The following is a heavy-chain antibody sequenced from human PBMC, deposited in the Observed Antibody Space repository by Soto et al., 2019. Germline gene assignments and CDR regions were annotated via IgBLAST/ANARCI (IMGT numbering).Heavy chain of an antibody. V-gene: IGHV4-31*04. CDR3: AKTKTPHVRNGMDV. Sequence: QVRLQESGPGLVRPSQTLSLTCTVSGDSLSSGGYYCSWIRQLPGKGLEWIGFIYYSGSTFYNPSLRSRVTTSADASTNQISLKLSSVTAADTAVYYCAKTKTPHVRNGMDVWGQGTTVTVSS. J-gene: IGHJ6*02. D-gene: IGHD2-8*01. CDR2: IYYSGST. CDR1: GDSLSSGGYY.